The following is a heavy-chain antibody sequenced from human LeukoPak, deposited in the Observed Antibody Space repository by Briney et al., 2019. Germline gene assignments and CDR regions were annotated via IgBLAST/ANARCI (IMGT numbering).Heavy chain of an antibody. J-gene: IGHJ4*02. CDR3: ARCLYSSSGNFDY. CDR1: GFTFSSYW. V-gene: IGHV3-7*01. D-gene: IGHD6-6*01. CDR2: IKQDGSGK. Sequence: GGSLRLSCAASGFTFSSYWMSWVRQAPGKGLEWVANIKQDGSGKYYVDSVKGRFTISRDNAKNSLYLQMNSLRAEDTAVYYCARCLYSSSGNFDYWGQGTLVTVSS.